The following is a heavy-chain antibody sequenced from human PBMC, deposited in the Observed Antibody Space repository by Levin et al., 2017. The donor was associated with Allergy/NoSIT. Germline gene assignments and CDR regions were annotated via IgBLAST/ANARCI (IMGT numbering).Heavy chain of an antibody. CDR1: GFTFSTYW. CDR3: AGGFDY. Sequence: GESLKISCAASGFTFSTYWIQWVRQAPGKGLVWVSRINSDGSRINYADSAKGRFTISRDNAKNTLYLQMNSLRVEDTAVYYCAGGFDYWGQGILVTVSS. CDR2: INSDGSRI. V-gene: IGHV3-74*01. J-gene: IGHJ4*02.